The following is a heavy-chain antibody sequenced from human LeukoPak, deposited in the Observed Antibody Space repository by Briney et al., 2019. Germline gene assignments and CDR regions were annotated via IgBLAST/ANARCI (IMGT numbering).Heavy chain of an antibody. V-gene: IGHV3-23*01. CDR1: GFAFNSYV. J-gene: IGHJ4*02. CDR2: ISGSGDST. CDR3: AKGSGTSRPYYLDY. D-gene: IGHD6-25*01. Sequence: GGSPRLSCAASGFAFNSYVMTWVRQAPGKGLDWFSAISGSGDSTYYADSVKGRFTISRDNSRSTMYLQMTSLTAEDTAVYYCAKGSGTSRPYYLDYWGRGTLVTVSS.